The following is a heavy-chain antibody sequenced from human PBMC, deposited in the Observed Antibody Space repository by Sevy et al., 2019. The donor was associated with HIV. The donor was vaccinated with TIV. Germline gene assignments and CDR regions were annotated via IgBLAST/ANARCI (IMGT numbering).Heavy chain of an antibody. J-gene: IGHJ3*02. CDR1: GFTFSSYA. CDR2: ISGSGGST. CDR3: AKDISRAGDAFDI. Sequence: GGSLRLSCAASGFTFSSYAMSWIRQAPGKGLEWVSAISGSGGSTYYADSVKGRFTISRDNSKNTLYLQMNSLRAEDTAVYYCAKDISRAGDAFDIWGQRTMVTVSS. D-gene: IGHD6-19*01. V-gene: IGHV3-23*01.